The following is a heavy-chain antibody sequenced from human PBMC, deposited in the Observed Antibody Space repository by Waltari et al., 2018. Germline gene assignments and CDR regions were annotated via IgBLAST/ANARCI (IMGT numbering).Heavy chain of an antibody. Sequence: EVHLLESGGGLVQPGGSLRLSCAANGFSFSSLAMTWVRHIQGRVPECIAGIMCRGTSTYYADSVKGRFTISRDNSDNTVYLQMNRLRAEDTALYYFAKSAIYGVEAYRLDFWGQGAPVTVSS. D-gene: IGHD3-3*01. CDR2: IMCRGTST. J-gene: IGHJ4*02. V-gene: IGHV3-23*01. CDR3: AKSAIYGVEAYRLDF. CDR1: GFSFSSLA.